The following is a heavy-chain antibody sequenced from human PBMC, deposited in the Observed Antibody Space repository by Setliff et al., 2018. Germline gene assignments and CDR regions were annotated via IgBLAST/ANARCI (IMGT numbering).Heavy chain of an antibody. CDR2: LHTSGST. J-gene: IGHJ6*02. D-gene: IGHD5-12*01. CDR3: SRDQWVRAPPLSFSYSMLV. CDR1: GGSISSGSYY. Sequence: PSETLSLTCAVSGGSISSGSYYWSWIRQPAGKGLEWVGRLHTSGSTNYNPSLKSRVTVSIDTSKNQFSLKLTSMTAADPAVYYCSRDQWVRAPPLSFSYSMLVWGQGTTVTVSS. V-gene: IGHV4-61*02.